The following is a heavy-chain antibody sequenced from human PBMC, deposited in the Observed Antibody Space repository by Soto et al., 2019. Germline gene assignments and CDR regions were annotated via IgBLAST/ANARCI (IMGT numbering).Heavy chain of an antibody. J-gene: IGHJ6*02. CDR2: IWYDGSNK. CDR1: GFTFSSYG. Sequence: PGGSLRLSCAASGFTFSSYGMHWVRQAPGKGLEWVAVIWYDGSNKYYADSVKGRFTISRDNSKNTLYLQMNSLRAEDTAVYYCARPYYYDSSGYVMDVWGQGTTVTVSS. D-gene: IGHD3-22*01. CDR3: ARPYYYDSSGYVMDV. V-gene: IGHV3-33*01.